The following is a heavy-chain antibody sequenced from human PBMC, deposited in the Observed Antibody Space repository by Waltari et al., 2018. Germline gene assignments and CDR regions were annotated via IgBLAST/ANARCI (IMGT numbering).Heavy chain of an antibody. CDR3: ARDTSTEDNYYFDY. V-gene: IGHV1-46*01. CDR1: GYTITRNY. CDR2: ISPHGGST. Sequence: QVQLVQSGDEVKKPGASVKVYFKASGYTITRNYLHWVRQAPGQGLEGMGMISPHGGSTTYAQKFEGRVTMTRDTSTNTVYLELSSLINEDTAVYYCARDTSTEDNYYFDYWGQGTLVTVSS. J-gene: IGHJ4*02. D-gene: IGHD3-10*01.